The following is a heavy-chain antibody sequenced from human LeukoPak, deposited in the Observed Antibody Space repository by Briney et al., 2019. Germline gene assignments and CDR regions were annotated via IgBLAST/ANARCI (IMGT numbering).Heavy chain of an antibody. CDR1: GFAFSSYS. CDR2: ISSSSYI. CDR3: ARVGLPYYDFWSGYYSEEPYYYYGMDV. D-gene: IGHD3-3*01. Sequence: GGSLRLSCAASGFAFSSYSMNWVRQAPGKGLEWVSSISSSSYIYYADSVKGRFTISRDNAKNSLYLQMNSLRAEDTAVYYCARVGLPYYDFWSGYYSEEPYYYYGMDVWGQGTTVTVSS. J-gene: IGHJ6*02. V-gene: IGHV3-21*01.